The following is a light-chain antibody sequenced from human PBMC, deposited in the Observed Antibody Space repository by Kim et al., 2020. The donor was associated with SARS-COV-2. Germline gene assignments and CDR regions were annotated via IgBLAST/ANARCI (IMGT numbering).Light chain of an antibody. CDR1: KLGDKY. CDR3: QAWDGTSVV. CDR2: QDN. V-gene: IGLV3-1*01. J-gene: IGLJ2*01. Sequence: MFPGQTSSITGSGDKLGDKYACLYQQKPGQSPLILIYQDNKRPSGIPERFSGSKSGDTATLAICGTQAMDEADYYCQAWDGTSVVFGGGTQLAVL.